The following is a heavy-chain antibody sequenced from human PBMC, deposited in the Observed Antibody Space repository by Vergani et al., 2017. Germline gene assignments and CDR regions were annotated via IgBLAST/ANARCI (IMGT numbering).Heavy chain of an antibody. CDR3: ARTAKVYYYDSSGYYYYFDY. CDR2: IDWDDDK. V-gene: IGHV2-70*01. D-gene: IGHD3-22*01. J-gene: IGHJ4*02. CDR1: GFSLSTSGMC. Sequence: QVTLRESGPALVKPTQTLTLTCTFSGFSLSTSGMCVSWIRQPPGKALEWLALIDWDDDKYYSTSLKTRLTISKDTSKNQVVLTMTNMDPVDTATYYCARTAKVYYYDSSGYYYYFDYWGQGTLVTVSS.